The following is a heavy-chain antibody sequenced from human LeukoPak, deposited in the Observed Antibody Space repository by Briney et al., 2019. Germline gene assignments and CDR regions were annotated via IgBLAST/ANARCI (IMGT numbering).Heavy chain of an antibody. Sequence: AGSLRLSCAASGFTFSSYEMNWVRQAPGKGLEWVSYISSSGSTIYYADSVKGRFTISRDNAKNSLYLQMNSLRAEDTAVYYCARVRGASGDYYDSSAGAFDIWGQGTMVTVSS. CDR2: ISSSGSTI. D-gene: IGHD3-22*01. CDR3: ARVRGASGDYYDSSAGAFDI. CDR1: GFTFSSYE. J-gene: IGHJ3*02. V-gene: IGHV3-48*03.